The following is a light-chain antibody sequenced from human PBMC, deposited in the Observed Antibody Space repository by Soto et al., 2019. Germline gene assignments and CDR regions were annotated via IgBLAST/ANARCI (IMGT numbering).Light chain of an antibody. CDR3: CSYARGSTYV. J-gene: IGLJ1*01. CDR1: SSDVGSYNL. CDR2: EGS. V-gene: IGLV2-23*01. Sequence: QSALTQPASVSGSPGQSITISCTGTSSDVGSYNLVSWYQQRPGKAPQLIIYEGSKRPSGVSIRYSASKSGNTASLTISGLEAEDESDYYCCSYARGSTYVFGTGTKLTVL.